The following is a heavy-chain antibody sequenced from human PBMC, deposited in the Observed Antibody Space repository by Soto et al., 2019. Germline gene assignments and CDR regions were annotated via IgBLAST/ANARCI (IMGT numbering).Heavy chain of an antibody. CDR2: TYYRSKWYN. V-gene: IGHV6-1*01. J-gene: IGHJ4*02. Sequence: QTLSLPCAISGYSVSNNSAAWTLIRQSPSRGLEWLGRTYYRSKWYNDYAVSVKSRITINPDTSKNQFSLQLNSVTPEDAAVYYCARVADNDYFDYWGQGTLVTVSS. CDR3: ARVADNDYFDY. CDR1: GYSVSNNSAA. D-gene: IGHD6-19*01.